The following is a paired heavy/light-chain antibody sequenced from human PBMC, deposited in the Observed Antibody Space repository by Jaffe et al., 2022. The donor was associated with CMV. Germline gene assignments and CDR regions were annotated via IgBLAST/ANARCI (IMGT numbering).Light chain of an antibody. CDR3: QVWDSSSDRVV. V-gene: IGLV3-21*04. J-gene: IGLJ2*01. CDR1: NIGSKS. Sequence: SYVLTQPPSVSVAPGKTARITCGGNNIGSKSVHWYQQKPGQAPVLVIYYDSDRPSGIPERFSGSNSGNTATLTISRVEAGDEADYYCQVWDSSSDRVVFGGGTKLTVL. CDR2: YDS.
Heavy chain of an antibody. J-gene: IGHJ5*02. V-gene: IGHV1-46*01. Sequence: QVQLVQSGAEVKKPGASVKVSCKASGYTFTSYYMHWVRQAPGQGLEWMGIINPSGGSTSYAQKFQGRVTMTRDTSTSTVYMELSSLRSEDTAVYYCARAATIYDFWSGSTLNWFDPWGQGTLVTVSS. CDR1: GYTFTSYY. CDR2: INPSGGST. D-gene: IGHD3-3*01. CDR3: ARAATIYDFWSGSTLNWFDP.